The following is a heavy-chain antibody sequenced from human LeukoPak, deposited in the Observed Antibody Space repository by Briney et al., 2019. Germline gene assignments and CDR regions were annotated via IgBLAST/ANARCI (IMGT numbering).Heavy chain of an antibody. CDR2: ISYDGSNK. D-gene: IGHD5-24*01. CDR3: AKEGLRWLQLYYFDY. Sequence: PGRSLRLSCAASGFTFSSYAMHWVRQAPGKGLEWVAVISYDGSNKYYADSVKGRFTISRDNSKNTLYLQMNSLRAEDTAVYYCAKEGLRWLQLYYFDYWGQGTLVTVSS. CDR1: GFTFSSYA. J-gene: IGHJ4*02. V-gene: IGHV3-30*04.